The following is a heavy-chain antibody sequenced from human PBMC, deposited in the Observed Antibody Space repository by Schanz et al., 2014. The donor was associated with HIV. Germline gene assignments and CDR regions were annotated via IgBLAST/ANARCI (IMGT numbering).Heavy chain of an antibody. V-gene: IGHV3-33*03. J-gene: IGHJ6*02. CDR2: IWYDGSNK. CDR1: GFSFSNYG. Sequence: QLQVVESGGGVVQPGRSLRLSCAASGFSFSNYGMHWVRQAPGKGLEWVAVIWYDGSNKYYADSVKGRLTISRDNSENTLYLQMNSLRAEDTAVYYCAKSRGDSWPYGMDVWGQGTTVTVSS. D-gene: IGHD4-17*01. CDR3: AKSRGDSWPYGMDV.